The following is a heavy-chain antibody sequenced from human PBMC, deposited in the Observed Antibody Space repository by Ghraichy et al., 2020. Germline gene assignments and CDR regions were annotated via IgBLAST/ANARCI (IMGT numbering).Heavy chain of an antibody. D-gene: IGHD3-3*01. CDR1: GFTFSSYS. Sequence: GGSLRLSCAASGFTFSSYSMNWVRQAPGKGLEWVSYISSSSTIYYADSVKGRFTISRDNAKNSLYLQMNSLRDEDTAVYYCARDFTIFGVVITLFDYWGQGTLVTVSS. CDR3: ARDFTIFGVVITLFDY. V-gene: IGHV3-48*02. CDR2: ISSSSTI. J-gene: IGHJ4*02.